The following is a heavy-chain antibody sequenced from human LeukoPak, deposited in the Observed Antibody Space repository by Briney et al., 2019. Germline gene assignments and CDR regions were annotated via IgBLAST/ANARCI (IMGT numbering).Heavy chain of an antibody. V-gene: IGHV4-34*01. D-gene: IGHD3-9*01. Sequence: SETLSLTCAVYGGPFSGYYWSWIRQPPGKGLEWIGEINHSGSTYYNPSLKSRVTISVDTSKNQFSLKLSSVTAADTAVYYCARGLRYFDWLGSYYYNYMDVWGKGTTVTISS. CDR3: ARGLRYFDWLGSYYYNYMDV. J-gene: IGHJ6*03. CDR1: GGPFSGYY. CDR2: INHSGST.